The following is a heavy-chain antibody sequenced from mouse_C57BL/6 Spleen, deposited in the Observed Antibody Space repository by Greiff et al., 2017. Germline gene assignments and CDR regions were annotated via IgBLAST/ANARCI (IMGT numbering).Heavy chain of an antibody. J-gene: IGHJ3*01. CDR3: AREHDGYYEFAY. CDR1: GYTFTSYT. Sequence: VQLQQSGAELARPGASVKMSCKASGYTFTSYTMHWVKQRPGQGLEWIGYINPSSGYTKYNQKFKDKATLTADKSSSTAYMQLSSLTSEDSAVYYCAREHDGYYEFAYWGQGTLVTVSA. CDR2: INPSSGYT. D-gene: IGHD2-3*01. V-gene: IGHV1-4*01.